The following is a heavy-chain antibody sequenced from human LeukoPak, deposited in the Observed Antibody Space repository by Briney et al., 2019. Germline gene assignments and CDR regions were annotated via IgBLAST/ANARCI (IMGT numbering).Heavy chain of an antibody. J-gene: IGHJ4*02. D-gene: IGHD6-19*01. Sequence: GGSLRLSCAASGFTFSDYYMSWIRQAPGKGLEWVSYISSSSYTNYADSVKGRFTISRDNAKNSLYLQMNSLRAEDTAVYYCAGGYSSGWYPLDYWGQGTLVTVSS. CDR2: ISSSSYT. CDR3: AGGYSSGWYPLDY. CDR1: GFTFSDYY. V-gene: IGHV3-11*06.